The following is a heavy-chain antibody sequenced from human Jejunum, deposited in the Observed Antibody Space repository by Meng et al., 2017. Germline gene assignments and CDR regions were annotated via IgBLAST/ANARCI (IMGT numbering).Heavy chain of an antibody. CDR3: ARDPRTNWASRFFDN. D-gene: IGHD1/OR15-1a*01. Sequence: QRRGADPGLVRRSGSLSRTCAVSGGSVSTTDWWSWVRQPPGKGLEWIGEISRSGRANYNPSLKGRVTISLDRSMNLFSLKLDSVTAADAAVYYCARDPRTNWASRFFDNWGQGTLVTVSS. V-gene: IGHV4-4*02. CDR2: ISRSGRA. CDR1: GGSVSTTDW. J-gene: IGHJ4*02.